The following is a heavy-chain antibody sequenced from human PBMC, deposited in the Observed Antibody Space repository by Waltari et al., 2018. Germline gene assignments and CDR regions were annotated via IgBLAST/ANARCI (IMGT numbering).Heavy chain of an antibody. D-gene: IGHD1-26*01. CDR1: GDSVPSNSAS. CDR3: ASAPHLATKGAFDI. V-gene: IGHV6-1*01. CDR2: TYYRSKWYI. Sequence: QVQLQQSGPGLVKPSQTLSLTCAISGDSVPSNSASWNWIRQSPSRGLEWLGKTYYRSKWYIDCSVSVQGRMTINSDTSKNQFSLQLNSVAPEDTAVYYCASAPHLATKGAFDIWAQGTMVAVSS. J-gene: IGHJ3*02.